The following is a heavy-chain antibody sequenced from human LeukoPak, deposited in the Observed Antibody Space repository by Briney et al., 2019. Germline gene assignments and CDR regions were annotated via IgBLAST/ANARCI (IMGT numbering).Heavy chain of an antibody. V-gene: IGHV4-31*03. D-gene: IGHD6-13*01. J-gene: IGHJ4*02. CDR1: GGSISSGGYS. Sequence: PSQTLSLTCTVSGGSISSGGYSWSWIRQHPGKGLEWIGYIYYSGSTYYNPSLKSRVTISVDTSKNQFSLKLSSVTAADTAVYYCARIPGYSSSWYFDYWGQGTLVTVSS. CDR2: IYYSGST. CDR3: ARIPGYSSSWYFDY.